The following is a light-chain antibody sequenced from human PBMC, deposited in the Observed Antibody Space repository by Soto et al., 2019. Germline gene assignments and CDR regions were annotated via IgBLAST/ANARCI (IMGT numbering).Light chain of an antibody. CDR2: RNN. CDR1: SSNIGSNY. CDR3: AAWDDSLSGVV. V-gene: IGLV1-47*01. J-gene: IGLJ2*01. Sequence: QSVLTQPPSASGTPGQRVTISCSGSSSNIGSNYVYWYQQLPGAAPKLLIYRNNQRPPAVPDRFSGSKSGTSASLAITGLRYEDEADDYCAAWDDSLSGVVFGGGTKLTVL.